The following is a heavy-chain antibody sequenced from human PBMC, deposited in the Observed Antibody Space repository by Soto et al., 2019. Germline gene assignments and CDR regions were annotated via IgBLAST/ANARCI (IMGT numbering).Heavy chain of an antibody. CDR1: GGSFSGYY. D-gene: IGHD6-19*01. V-gene: IGHV4-34*01. CDR2: INHSGST. J-gene: IGHJ1*01. Sequence: PSETLSLTCAVYGGSFSGYYWSWIRQPPGKGLGWIGEINHSGSTNYNPSLKSRVTISVDTSKNQFSLKLSSVTAADTAVYYCARHSKSRGWYRAPVVGYFQHWGQGTLVTVSS. CDR3: ARHSKSRGWYRAPVVGYFQH.